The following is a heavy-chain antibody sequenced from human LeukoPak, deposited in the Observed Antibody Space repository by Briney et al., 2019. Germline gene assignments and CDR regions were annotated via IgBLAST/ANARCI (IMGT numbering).Heavy chain of an antibody. Sequence: SGGSLRLSCAASGFTVSSNYMSWVRRAPGKGLEYVSAISSNGGSTYYANSVKGRFTISRDNSKNTLYLQMGSLRAEDMAVYYCARPYAPFTTFRTGPNNWFDPWGQGTLVTVSS. CDR2: ISSNGGST. CDR3: ARPYAPFTTFRTGPNNWFDP. D-gene: IGHD3-16*01. J-gene: IGHJ5*02. CDR1: GFTVSSNY. V-gene: IGHV3-64*01.